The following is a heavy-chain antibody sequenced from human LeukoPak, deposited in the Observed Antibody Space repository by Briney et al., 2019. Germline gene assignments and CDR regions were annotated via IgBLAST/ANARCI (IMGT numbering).Heavy chain of an antibody. Sequence: GGSLRLSCTASGFTFSIYEMNWVRQAPGEGLEWVSYISSSGSTIYYADSVKGRFTISRDNAKNSLYLQMNSLRAEDTAVYYCASHSRLIAVAGYYFDYWGQGTLVTVSS. J-gene: IGHJ4*02. CDR2: ISSSGSTI. V-gene: IGHV3-48*03. CDR1: GFTFSIYE. CDR3: ASHSRLIAVAGYYFDY. D-gene: IGHD6-19*01.